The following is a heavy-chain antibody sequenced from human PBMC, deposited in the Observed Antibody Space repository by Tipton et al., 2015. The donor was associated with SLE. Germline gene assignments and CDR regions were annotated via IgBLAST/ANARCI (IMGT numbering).Heavy chain of an antibody. CDR1: GGSISSGGYY. V-gene: IGHV4-39*07. CDR2: IHHSGST. D-gene: IGHD2-21*01. J-gene: IGHJ3*02. Sequence: TLSLTCTVSGGSISSGGYYWSWIRQPPGQGLEWIGEIHHSGSTNYNPSLKSRVTISVDTSKNQFSLKLSSVTAADTAVYYCASRSIVVGIAIYDDFDIWGQETMVTVSS. CDR3: ASRSIVVGIAIYDDFDI.